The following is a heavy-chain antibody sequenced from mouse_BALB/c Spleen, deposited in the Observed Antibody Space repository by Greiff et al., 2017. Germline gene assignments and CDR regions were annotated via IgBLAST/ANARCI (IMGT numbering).Heavy chain of an antibody. CDR2: IWGDGST. J-gene: IGHJ3*01. V-gene: IGHV2-6-7*01. CDR3: ASPDSSGYRWFAY. CDR1: GFSLTGYG. Sequence: VQGVESGPGLVAPSQSLSITCTVSGFSLTGYGVNWVRQPPGKGLEWLGMIWGDGSTDYNSALKSRLSISKDNSKSQVFLKMNSLQTDDTARYYCASPDSSGYRWFAYWGQGTLVTVSA. D-gene: IGHD3-2*01.